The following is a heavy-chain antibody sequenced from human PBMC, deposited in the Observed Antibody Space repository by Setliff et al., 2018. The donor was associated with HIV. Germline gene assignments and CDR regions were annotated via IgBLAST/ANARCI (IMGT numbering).Heavy chain of an antibody. CDR2: MNPNSGNT. CDR3: ASSWSRIRYYGMDV. J-gene: IGHJ6*02. Sequence: ASVKVSCKPSGSTFSTYDINWVRQATGQGLEWMGWMNPNSGNTGYAQKFQGRVTMTRNTSISTAYMKLSSLRSDDTAVYYCASSWSRIRYYGMDVWGQGTTVTVSS. CDR1: GSTFSTYD. D-gene: IGHD6-13*01. V-gene: IGHV1-8*01.